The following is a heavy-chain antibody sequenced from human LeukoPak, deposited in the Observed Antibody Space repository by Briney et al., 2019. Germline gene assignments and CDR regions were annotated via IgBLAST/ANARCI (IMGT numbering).Heavy chain of an antibody. CDR3: ARGRDGDYDGNWYYYYGMDV. CDR2: INTNSGNT. V-gene: IGHV1-8*01. CDR1: GYTFTSYD. D-gene: IGHD4-17*01. Sequence: ASVKVSCKASGYTFTSYDINRVRQATGQGLEGMGWINTNSGNTGYAHKFQGRVTMTRNTSISTAYMELSSLRSEDTAVYYCARGRDGDYDGNWYYYYGMDVWGQGTTVTVSS. J-gene: IGHJ6*02.